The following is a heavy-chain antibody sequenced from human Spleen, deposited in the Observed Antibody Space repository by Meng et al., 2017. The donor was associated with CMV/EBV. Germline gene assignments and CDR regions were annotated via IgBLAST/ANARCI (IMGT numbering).Heavy chain of an antibody. J-gene: IGHJ5*02. CDR2: INHSGST. CDR3: ASIKVVPVALGWFDP. D-gene: IGHD2-2*01. CDR1: GGSFSGYY. V-gene: IGHV4-34*01. Sequence: GSLRLSCAVYGGSFSGYYWSWIRQPPGKGLEWIGEINHSGSTNYNPSLKSRVTISVDTSKNQFSLTLMSVTAADTAVYYCASIKVVPVALGWFDPWGQGTLVTVSS.